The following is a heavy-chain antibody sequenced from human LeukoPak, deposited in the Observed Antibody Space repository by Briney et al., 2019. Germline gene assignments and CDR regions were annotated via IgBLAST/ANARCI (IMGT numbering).Heavy chain of an antibody. CDR2: ISSDSSSFK. D-gene: IGHD1-1*01. CDR1: GFTVSSNY. Sequence: PGGSLRLSCAASGFTVSSNYMSWVRQAPGKGLEWVSSISSDSSSFKYYAHSVQGRFTISRDNARNSLYLQMNSLRAEDTAVYYCARGTYWSPLDFDYWGQGSLVTVSS. V-gene: IGHV3-21*04. CDR3: ARGTYWSPLDFDY. J-gene: IGHJ4*02.